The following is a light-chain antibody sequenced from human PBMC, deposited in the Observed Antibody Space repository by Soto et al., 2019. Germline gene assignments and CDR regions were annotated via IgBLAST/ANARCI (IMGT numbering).Light chain of an antibody. CDR2: EAS. V-gene: IGKV1-5*01. CDR1: QNIDRW. J-gene: IGKJ2*01. Sequence: DIQMTQSPSTLSTSVGDRATITCRATQNIDRWLAWYQQKPGKAPKLLIYEASSLEGGVPSRFSGSGSGTDFTLTISSLRPEDFATYYCQQANSFPFTFGQGTRLEI. CDR3: QQANSFPFT.